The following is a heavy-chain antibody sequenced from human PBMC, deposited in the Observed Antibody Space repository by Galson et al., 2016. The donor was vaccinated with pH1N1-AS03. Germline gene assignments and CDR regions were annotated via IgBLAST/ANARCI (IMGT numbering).Heavy chain of an antibody. V-gene: IGHV1-18*01. J-gene: IGHJ4*02. Sequence: SVKVSCKASGYVFGSYRISWVRQAPGQGLEWMGWVSVYNGNTNHAQNLQGRVTMSPDTSTTTAYMELRSLTSDDTAVYYCARQTMVHYFDYWGQGTLVTVSS. D-gene: IGHD3-10*01. CDR2: VSVYNGNT. CDR1: GYVFGSYR. CDR3: ARQTMVHYFDY.